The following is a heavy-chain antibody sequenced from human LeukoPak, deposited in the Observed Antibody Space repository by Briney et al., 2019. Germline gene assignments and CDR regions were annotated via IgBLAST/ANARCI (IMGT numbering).Heavy chain of an antibody. V-gene: IGHV4-34*01. CDR2: IYYSGST. CDR1: GGSFSGYY. Sequence: SETLSLTCAVYGGSFSGYYWGWIRQPPGKGLEWIGSIYYSGSTYYNPSLKSRVTISVDTSKNQFSLKLSSVTAADTAVYYCARTIRITMIVVVYYFDYWGQGTLVTVSS. J-gene: IGHJ4*02. D-gene: IGHD3-22*01. CDR3: ARTIRITMIVVVYYFDY.